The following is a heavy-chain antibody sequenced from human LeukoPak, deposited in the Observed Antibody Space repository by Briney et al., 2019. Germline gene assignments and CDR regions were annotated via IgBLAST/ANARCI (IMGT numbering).Heavy chain of an antibody. D-gene: IGHD3-9*01. Sequence: GGSLRLSCAASGFTFSSYAMHWVRQAPGKGLEWVAVISYDGSNKYYADSVKGRFTISRDNSKNTLYLQMNSLRAEDTAVYYCAKVTRGSYDILTLPDYWGQGTLVTVSS. CDR3: AKVTRGSYDILTLPDY. J-gene: IGHJ4*02. CDR1: GFTFSSYA. V-gene: IGHV3-30*04. CDR2: ISYDGSNK.